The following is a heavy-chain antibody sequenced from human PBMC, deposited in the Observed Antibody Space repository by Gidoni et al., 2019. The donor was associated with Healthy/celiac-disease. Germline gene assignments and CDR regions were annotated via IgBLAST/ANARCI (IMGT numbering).Heavy chain of an antibody. V-gene: IGHV5-51*01. CDR1: GYSFTSYW. CDR2: IYPGDSDT. CDR3: ARLNAYGSGSYGAHDAFDI. D-gene: IGHD3-10*01. Sequence: EVQLVQSGAEVKKPGESLKISCKGSGYSFTSYWIGWVRQMPGKGLEWMGIIYPGDSDTRYSPSFQGQVTISADKSISTAYLQWSSLKASDTAMYYCARLNAYGSGSYGAHDAFDIWGQGTMVTVSS. J-gene: IGHJ3*02.